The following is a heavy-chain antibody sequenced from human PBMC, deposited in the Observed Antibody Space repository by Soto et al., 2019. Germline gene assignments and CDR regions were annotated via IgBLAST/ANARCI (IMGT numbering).Heavy chain of an antibody. Sequence: EVQLLESGGDLVQPGGSLRLSCAASGFTFRSYAMSWVRQAPGKGLEWVSGINNSGGITNYVDPVKGRFTISRDNPKNTLYLQINSLRAEDTAVYYFAQAHTSGWSSYYYYGLDVWGQGTTVTVSS. CDR2: INNSGGIT. D-gene: IGHD6-19*01. CDR3: AQAHTSGWSSYYYYGLDV. J-gene: IGHJ6*02. V-gene: IGHV3-23*01. CDR1: GFTFRSYA.